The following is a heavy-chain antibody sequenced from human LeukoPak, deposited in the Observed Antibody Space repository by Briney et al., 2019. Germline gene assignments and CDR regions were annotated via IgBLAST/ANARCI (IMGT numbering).Heavy chain of an antibody. J-gene: IGHJ4*02. Sequence: GGSLRLSCAASGFTFSSHWMSWVRQAPGKGLEWVANIKQDGSEKYYVDSVKGRFTISRDNAKNSLYLQMNSLRAEDTAVYYCARDIRGYSGYDTELLFDYWGQGTLVTVSS. CDR2: IKQDGSEK. CDR1: GFTFSSHW. D-gene: IGHD5-12*01. CDR3: ARDIRGYSGYDTELLFDY. V-gene: IGHV3-7*01.